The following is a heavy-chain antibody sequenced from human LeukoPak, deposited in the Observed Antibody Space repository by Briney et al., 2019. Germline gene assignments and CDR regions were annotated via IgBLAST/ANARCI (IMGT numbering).Heavy chain of an antibody. D-gene: IGHD3-3*01. Sequence: GGSLRLSCAASGFTFSDYYMTWIRQAPGKGLEWVSYISDTGSSIYYADSVKGRFTISRDNAKNSLYLQMNSLRAENTAVYYCASYHFWSGYPFYFDYWGQGTLVTVSS. J-gene: IGHJ4*02. V-gene: IGHV3-11*04. CDR3: ASYHFWSGYPFYFDY. CDR1: GFTFSDYY. CDR2: ISDTGSSI.